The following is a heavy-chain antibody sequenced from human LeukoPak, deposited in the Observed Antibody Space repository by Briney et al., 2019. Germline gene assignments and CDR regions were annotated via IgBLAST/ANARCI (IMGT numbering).Heavy chain of an antibody. CDR2: INHSGST. J-gene: IGHJ5*02. V-gene: IGHV4-34*01. D-gene: IGHD6-6*01. Sequence: SETLSLPCAVYGCSFSGYYWSGIRQPQGKGLDWIEEINHSGSTNYNPSLKSRVTISVDTSKKQFSMKLSSVTAADTAVYYCARGGIAARLISDGSNWFDPWGQGTLVTVSS. CDR1: GCSFSGYY. CDR3: ARGGIAARLISDGSNWFDP.